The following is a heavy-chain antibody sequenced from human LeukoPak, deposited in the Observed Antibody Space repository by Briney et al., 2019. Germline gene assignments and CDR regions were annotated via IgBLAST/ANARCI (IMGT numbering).Heavy chain of an antibody. J-gene: IGHJ4*02. CDR2: VYSGGST. CDR3: ARLGDGYYYFDY. Sequence: GGSLRLSCSASGLIVTSNVMSWVRLAPVKGLEWVSRVYSGGSTYYTDSVKGRFTISRDNSKNTLYLQMNSLRADDTAVYYCARLGDGYYYFDYWGQGTLVTVSS. D-gene: IGHD5-24*01. V-gene: IGHV3-53*01. CDR1: GLIVTSNV.